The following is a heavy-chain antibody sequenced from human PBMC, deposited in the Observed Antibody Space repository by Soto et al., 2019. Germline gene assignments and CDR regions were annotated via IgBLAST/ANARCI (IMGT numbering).Heavy chain of an antibody. CDR2: ITADGGT. V-gene: IGHV3-23*01. CDR3: APHVSCSGGSCQYDAFAI. Sequence: EVQVLESGGGLVQPGGSLRLSCEGSEFTVSSHAMTWIRQAPGKGPEWVSTITADGGTYYADSVKGRFAMSRNTSETTLYLQMHSLGAQDTAAYYCAPHVSCSGGSCQYDAFAIRCKGTTVTVSS. CDR1: EFTVSSHA. D-gene: IGHD2-15*01. J-gene: IGHJ3*02.